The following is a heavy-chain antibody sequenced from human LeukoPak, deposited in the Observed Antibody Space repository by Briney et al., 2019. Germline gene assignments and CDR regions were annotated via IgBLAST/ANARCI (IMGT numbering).Heavy chain of an antibody. CDR3: VRGLRPRQIHYAMDV. CDR1: EVVVSANY. D-gene: IGHD3-16*01. Sequence: GGSLRLSCAASEVVVSANYMSWVRQAPGKGLEWVSVLYSGGDTYYVDSAKGRFSISRDNSKNTLYLHMNSLRPEDTAVYCCVRGLRPRQIHYAMDVWGQGTTVVVTS. J-gene: IGHJ6*02. V-gene: IGHV3-66*02. CDR2: LYSGGDT.